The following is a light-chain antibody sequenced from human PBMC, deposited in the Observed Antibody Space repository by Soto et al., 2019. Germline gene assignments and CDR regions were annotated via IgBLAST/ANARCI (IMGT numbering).Light chain of an antibody. J-gene: IGKJ1*01. CDR2: GAS. Sequence: EVVMTQSAATLSVYQGGRATLSCRASQSISDTLAWYQQKPGQAPRLLIHGASTRAPGFPARFSGSGSGTDFTLTISSLLPEDFTTYYCPLRYIAPLPFGQGAKLDIK. CDR3: PLRYIAPLP. CDR1: QSISDT. V-gene: IGKV3-15*01.